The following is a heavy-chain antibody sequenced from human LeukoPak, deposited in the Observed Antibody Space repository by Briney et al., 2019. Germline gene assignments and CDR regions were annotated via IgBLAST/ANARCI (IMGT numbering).Heavy chain of an antibody. V-gene: IGHV3-23*01. CDR1: GFTFSSYA. D-gene: IGHD3-22*01. CDR2: FTTSGGST. Sequence: GGSLLLSCAASGFTFSSYAMCWVRPAPGKGLEWISFTTSGGSTSYADSVKGRFTISRDNPRNTLYMQMNSLRDEDTAVYYCAIMHGYYDGSGYWVQWGQGTLVTVSS. CDR3: AIMHGYYDGSGYWVQ. J-gene: IGHJ4*02.